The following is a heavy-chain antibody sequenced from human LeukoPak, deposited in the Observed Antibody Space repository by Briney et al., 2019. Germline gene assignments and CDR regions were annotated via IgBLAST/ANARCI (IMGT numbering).Heavy chain of an antibody. V-gene: IGHV4-30-4*08. CDR3: ARGHCSSTSCHDWNYFDY. J-gene: IGHJ4*02. Sequence: SQTLSLTCTVSGGSISSGDYYWSWIRQPPGKGLEWIGYIYYSGSTYYNPSLKSRVTISVDTSKNQFSLKLSSVTAADTAVYYCARGHCSSTSCHDWNYFDYWGQGTLVTVSS. CDR2: IYYSGST. D-gene: IGHD2-2*01. CDR1: GGSISSGDYY.